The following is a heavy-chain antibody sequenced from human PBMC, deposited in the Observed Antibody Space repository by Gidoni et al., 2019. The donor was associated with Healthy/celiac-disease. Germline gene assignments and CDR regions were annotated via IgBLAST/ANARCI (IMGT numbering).Heavy chain of an antibody. CDR3: ASLVAAAANFDY. Sequence: QLQLVESWGGVVQPGRSVSLSGAASGFIFRSYAMHWLRQAPGKGLEWVAVISYDGSNKYYADAVKSRFTISKDNSKNTLYLQMNSLRAEDTAVYYCASLVAAAANFDYWGQGTLVTVSS. V-gene: IGHV3-30*04. J-gene: IGHJ4*02. CDR2: ISYDGSNK. CDR1: GFIFRSYA. D-gene: IGHD6-19*01.